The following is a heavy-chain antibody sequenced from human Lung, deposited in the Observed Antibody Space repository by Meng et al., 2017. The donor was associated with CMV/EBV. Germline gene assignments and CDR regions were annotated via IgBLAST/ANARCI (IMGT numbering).Heavy chain of an antibody. CDR2: ITDSGSEI. CDR3: ARVWYTTSSDKRFDH. D-gene: IGHD6-13*01. Sequence: SGFIFSAYYMSWIRQAPGKGLEWVSYITDSGSEIYYGDSVKGRFTTSIDNTKNSLYLQMNSLRADDTAVYYCARVWYTTSSDKRFDHWGQGTLVTVSS. J-gene: IGHJ5*02. CDR1: GFIFSAYY. V-gene: IGHV3-11*01.